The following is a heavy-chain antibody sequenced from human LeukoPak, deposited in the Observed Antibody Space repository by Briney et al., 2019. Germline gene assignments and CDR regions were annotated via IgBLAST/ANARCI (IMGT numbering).Heavy chain of an antibody. CDR2: IYYSGST. J-gene: IGHJ4*02. Sequence: SGTLSLTCTVSGGSISSNTYFWAWIRQPPGKGLEWIGTIYYSGSTYYNPSLNSRVTISVDTSKNQFSLKVTSVTAADTAVYHCARLAYCSGGSCHHDYWGQGTLVTVSS. CDR3: ARLAYCSGGSCHHDY. V-gene: IGHV4-39*01. CDR1: GGSISSNTYF. D-gene: IGHD2-15*01.